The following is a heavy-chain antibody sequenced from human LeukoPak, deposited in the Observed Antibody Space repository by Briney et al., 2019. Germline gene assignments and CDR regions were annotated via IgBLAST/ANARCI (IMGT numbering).Heavy chain of an antibody. Sequence: PGESLRLSCAASGFTFSSYSMNWVRQAPGKGLEWVSYISSASNTIYYADSVKGRFTISRDNAKNSLYLQMNRLRAEDTAMYYCARDGWFGDYDWFDPWGQGTLVTVSS. D-gene: IGHD3-10*01. J-gene: IGHJ5*02. CDR3: ARDGWFGDYDWFDP. CDR1: GFTFSSYS. CDR2: ISSASNTI. V-gene: IGHV3-48*01.